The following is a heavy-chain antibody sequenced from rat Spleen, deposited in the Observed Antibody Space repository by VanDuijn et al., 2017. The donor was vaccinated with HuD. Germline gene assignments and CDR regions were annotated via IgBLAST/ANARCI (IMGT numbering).Heavy chain of an antibody. CDR2: ITNTGGST. V-gene: IGHV5-29*01. CDR3: TTGDSGYFDY. D-gene: IGHD4-3*01. CDR1: GFTFSNYG. J-gene: IGHJ2*01. Sequence: EVQLVESGGGLVQPGRSLKLSCAASGFTFSNYGMAWVRQAPTKGLEWVASITNTGGSTYYPDSVKGRFTISRDNAKSTLYLQMDSLRSEDTATYYCTTGDSGYFDYWGQGVMVTVSS.